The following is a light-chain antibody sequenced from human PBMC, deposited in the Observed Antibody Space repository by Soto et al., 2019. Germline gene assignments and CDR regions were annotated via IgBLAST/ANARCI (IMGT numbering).Light chain of an antibody. J-gene: IGLJ7*01. Sequence: QSALTQPASVSGSPGQSITISCTGTISDVGSHKLVSWYQQHPGQAPKLMIYEVTKRPLGVSTRFSASKSGNTAYLTISGLQAEDEADYYCCSYGGSRAVFGGGTQLTVL. CDR3: CSYGGSRAV. CDR2: EVT. V-gene: IGLV2-23*02. CDR1: ISDVGSHKL.